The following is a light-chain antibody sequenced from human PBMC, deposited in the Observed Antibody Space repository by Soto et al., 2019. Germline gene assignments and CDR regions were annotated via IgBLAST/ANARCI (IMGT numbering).Light chain of an antibody. V-gene: IGKV3-20*01. J-gene: IGKJ4*01. Sequence: EIVLTQSPGTLSLSPGEGVTLSCRASQSVSSSYLAWYQQKPGQAPRLLIYGASSRATGIPDRFSGSGSGTDFTLTISRLEPEDFAVYYCQQYGSSPLGTFGGGTKVEIK. CDR2: GAS. CDR1: QSVSSSY. CDR3: QQYGSSPLGT.